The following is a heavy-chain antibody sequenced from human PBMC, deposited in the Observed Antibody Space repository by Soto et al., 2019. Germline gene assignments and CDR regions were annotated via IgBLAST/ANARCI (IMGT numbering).Heavy chain of an antibody. CDR2: IYPGDSDT. CDR1: GYSFTSYW. Sequence: GESLKISCKGSGYSFTSYWIGWVRQMPGKGLEWMGIIYPGDSDTRYSPPFQGQVTISADKSISTAYLQWSSLKASDTAMYYCARHRYSSSWSIDYWGQGTLVTVSS. J-gene: IGHJ4*02. CDR3: ARHRYSSSWSIDY. V-gene: IGHV5-51*01. D-gene: IGHD6-13*01.